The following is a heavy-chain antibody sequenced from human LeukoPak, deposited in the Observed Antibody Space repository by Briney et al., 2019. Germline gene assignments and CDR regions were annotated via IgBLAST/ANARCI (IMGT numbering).Heavy chain of an antibody. CDR3: ARDETYYDFWSGYYTGYHGMDV. CDR2: IYYSGST. J-gene: IGHJ6*02. Sequence: SETLSLTCTVSGGSISSSSYSWGWIRQPPGKGLEWIGSIYYSGSTYYNPSLKSRVTISVDTSKNQFSLKLSSVTAADTAVYYCARDETYYDFWSGYYTGYHGMDVWGQGTTVTVSS. V-gene: IGHV4-39*02. CDR1: GGSISSSSYS. D-gene: IGHD3-3*01.